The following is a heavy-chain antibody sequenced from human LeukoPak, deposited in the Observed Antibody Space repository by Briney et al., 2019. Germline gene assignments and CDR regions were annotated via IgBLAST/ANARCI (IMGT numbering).Heavy chain of an antibody. D-gene: IGHD5-12*01. CDR3: ARVGSGYDYYYYYGMDV. J-gene: IGHJ6*02. V-gene: IGHV4-34*01. CDR1: GGSFSGYY. CDR2: INHSGST. Sequence: KPSETLSLTCAVYGGSFSGYYWSWIRQPPGKGLEWIGEINHSGSTNYNPSLKSRVTISVDTSKNQFSLKLSSVTAADTAVCYCARVGSGYDYYYYYGMDVWGQGTTVTVSS.